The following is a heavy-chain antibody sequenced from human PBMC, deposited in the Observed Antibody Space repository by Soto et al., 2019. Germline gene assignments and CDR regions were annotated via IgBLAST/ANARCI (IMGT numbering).Heavy chain of an antibody. Sequence: QVQLVQSGAEVKQSGASVRVSCKASGHSFTSYAMHWVRQAPGQRLEWMGWINGGNGNTRYSQKFQDRVTITRDTSASTVYMEVSSLRSEDTAVYFCVSSSWAGTIFYYGMDIWGQGTTVTVS. CDR3: VSSSWAGTIFYYGMDI. CDR1: GHSFTSYA. CDR2: INGGNGNT. J-gene: IGHJ6*02. D-gene: IGHD1-7*01. V-gene: IGHV1-3*01.